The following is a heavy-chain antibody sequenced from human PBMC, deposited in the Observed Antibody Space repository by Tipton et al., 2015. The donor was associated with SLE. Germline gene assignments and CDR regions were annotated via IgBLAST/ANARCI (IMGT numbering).Heavy chain of an antibody. Sequence: TLSLTCTVSGGSISSSSYYWGWIRQPPGKGLEYIGEIHHRGSTNYKSSLRGRVTISVDKSKNRFSLKLTSVAAADTAVYYCARWIPLTGINVWGQGATVTVSS. V-gene: IGHV4-39*07. CDR1: GGSISSSSYY. J-gene: IGHJ6*02. D-gene: IGHD5-18*01. CDR3: ARWIPLTGINV. CDR2: IHHRGST.